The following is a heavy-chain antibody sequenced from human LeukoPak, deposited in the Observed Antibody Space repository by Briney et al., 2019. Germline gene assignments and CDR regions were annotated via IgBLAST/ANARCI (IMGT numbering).Heavy chain of an antibody. D-gene: IGHD1-26*01. CDR2: TYYRSRWYN. CDR3: ARDPGLLGTYYHYGMDV. V-gene: IGHV6-1*01. J-gene: IGHJ6*02. CDR1: GDSVSSNSAA. Sequence: SQTLSLTCAISGDSVSSNSAAWNWIRQSPSRGLEWLGRTYYRSRWYNDCAVSVKSRITINPDTSKNQFSLQLNSVTPEDTAVYYCARDPGLLGTYYHYGMDVWGQGTTVTVSS.